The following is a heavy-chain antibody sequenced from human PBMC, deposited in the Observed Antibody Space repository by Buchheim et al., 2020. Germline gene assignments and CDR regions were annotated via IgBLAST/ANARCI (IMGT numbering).Heavy chain of an antibody. CDR3: ARYQRDYSGSGTYGGIAY. CDR1: GFTFSSYG. J-gene: IGHJ4*02. V-gene: IGHV3-30*03. CDR2: LSHDGRNE. Sequence: QVQLVESGGGVVQPGRSLRLSCAASGFTFSSYGMHWVRQAPGKGLEWVTSLSHDGRNEFYADSVKGRFTISRDNSKTLLYLQMNSLRAEDTAVYYCARYQRDYSGSGTYGGIAYWGPGTL. D-gene: IGHD3-10*01.